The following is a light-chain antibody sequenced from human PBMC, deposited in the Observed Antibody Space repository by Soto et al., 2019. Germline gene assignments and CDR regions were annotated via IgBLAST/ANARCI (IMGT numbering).Light chain of an antibody. CDR1: QSVSSSF. CDR2: GAS. CDR3: QRYGSSLLT. V-gene: IGKV3-20*01. Sequence: EIMLTQSPGTLSLSPGERATLSCRASQSVSSSFLAWYQQKPGQAPRLLIYGASIRATGIPDRFSGSASGTVFTLTISRLHPEYFAMYWCQRYGSSLLTFGQGTKVEIK. J-gene: IGKJ1*01.